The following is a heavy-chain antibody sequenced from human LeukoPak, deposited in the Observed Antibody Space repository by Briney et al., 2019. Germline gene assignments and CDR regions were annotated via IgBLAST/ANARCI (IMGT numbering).Heavy chain of an antibody. CDR1: GFTFSGYW. CDR2: INQDGSEK. D-gene: IGHD1-1*01. CDR3: AREALHWNDGVD. V-gene: IGHV3-7*01. Sequence: GGSLRLSCAASGFTFSGYWMSWVRQAPRKGLEWLANINQDGSEKKYVDSVKGRFTISRDNAKNSLYLQMNSLRAEDTAVYYCAREALHWNDGVDWGRGTLVTVSS. J-gene: IGHJ4*02.